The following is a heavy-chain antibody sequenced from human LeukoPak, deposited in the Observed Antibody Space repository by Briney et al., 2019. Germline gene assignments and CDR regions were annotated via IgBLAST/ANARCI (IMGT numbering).Heavy chain of an antibody. V-gene: IGHV4-31*03. CDR1: GGSISSGGYY. CDR2: IYYSGST. Sequence: SSQTLSLTCTVSGGSISSGGYYWSWIRQHPGKGLEWIGYIYYSGSTYYNPSLKSRVTISVDTSKNQFSLKLSSVTAADTAVYYCARSDFWSGYLDYWGQGTLVTVSS. J-gene: IGHJ4*02. D-gene: IGHD3-3*01. CDR3: ARSDFWSGYLDY.